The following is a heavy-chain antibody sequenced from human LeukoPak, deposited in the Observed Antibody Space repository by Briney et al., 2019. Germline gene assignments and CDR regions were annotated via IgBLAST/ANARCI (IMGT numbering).Heavy chain of an antibody. CDR3: ARSLGREGPRRFDF. Sequence: SGPTLVNPTPTLTLTCTFSGFSLSTRGVGVGWIRQPPGKALEWLSLIYWDDGKRYSPSLKSRLTITKDTSKNQVVLSMTNMDPVDTATYYCARSLGREGPRRFDFWGQGTLVTVSS. CDR1: GFSLSTRGVG. V-gene: IGHV2-5*02. CDR2: IYWDDGK. D-gene: IGHD1-14*01. J-gene: IGHJ4*02.